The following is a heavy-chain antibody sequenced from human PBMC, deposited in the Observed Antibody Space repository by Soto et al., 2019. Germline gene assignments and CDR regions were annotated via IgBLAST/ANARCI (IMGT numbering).Heavy chain of an antibody. CDR1: GYTFTSYG. CDR3: AXXXXXXXXXYHHYYYGMDV. CDR2: INAGNGNT. J-gene: IGHJ6*02. D-gene: IGHD2-2*01. Sequence: QIQLMQSGAEVKKPGASVKVSCKASGYTFTSYGIHWVRQAPGQRLEWTGWINAGNGNTKYSEKFQGRVTITRDTSASTAYLELSSLRSEDTAVYYCAXXXXXXXXXYHHYYYGMDVWGQGTTV. V-gene: IGHV1-3*01.